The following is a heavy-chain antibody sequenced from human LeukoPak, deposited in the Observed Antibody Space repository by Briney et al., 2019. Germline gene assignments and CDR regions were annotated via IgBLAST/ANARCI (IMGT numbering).Heavy chain of an antibody. J-gene: IGHJ6*03. CDR3: ARHNYGSGSYEDYYYYMDV. V-gene: IGHV5-51*01. Sequence: GESLKISCKGSGYSFTSYWIGWVRQMPGKGLEWMGIIYPGDSDTRYSPSFQGQVTISADKSISTAYLQWSSLKASDTAMYYCARHNYGSGSYEDYYYYMDVWGKGTTVTIS. CDR1: GYSFTSYW. D-gene: IGHD3-10*01. CDR2: IYPGDSDT.